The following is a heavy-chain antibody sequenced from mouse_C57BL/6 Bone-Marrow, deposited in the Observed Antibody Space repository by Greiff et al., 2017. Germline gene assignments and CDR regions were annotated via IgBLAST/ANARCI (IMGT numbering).Heavy chain of an antibody. CDR3: ARRGYGPYAMDY. D-gene: IGHD2-2*01. Sequence: QVQLQQSGAELVKPGASVKMSCKASGYTFTSYWITWVKQRPGQGLEWIGDIYPGSGSTNYNEKFKSKATLTVDTSSSTAYMQLSSLTSEDSAVYYCARRGYGPYAMDYWGQGTSVTVSS. CDR1: GYTFTSYW. J-gene: IGHJ4*01. V-gene: IGHV1-55*01. CDR2: IYPGSGST.